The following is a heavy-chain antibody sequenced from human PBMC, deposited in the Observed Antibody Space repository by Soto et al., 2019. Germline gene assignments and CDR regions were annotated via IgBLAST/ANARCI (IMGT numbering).Heavy chain of an antibody. D-gene: IGHD6-13*01. CDR1: GFSLSNAGLG. V-gene: IGHV2-26*04. CDR2: IFSYDEK. J-gene: IGHJ5*02. CDR3: ASTYSTSWYWSDP. Sequence: QVTVKESGPVLVKPTEPLTLTCTVSGFSLSNAGLGVSWIRQPPGKALEWLAHIFSYDEKSYCTSLKSRLTISKDTSKSQVVRTMTNMDPVDTATYYCASTYSTSWYWSDPWGQGTLVTVSS.